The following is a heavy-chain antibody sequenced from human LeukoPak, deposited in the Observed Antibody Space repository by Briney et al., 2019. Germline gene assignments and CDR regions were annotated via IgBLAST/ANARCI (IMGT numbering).Heavy chain of an antibody. CDR3: ARRVDATRWFDP. CDR2: INSDGTST. CDR1: GFTFSNYF. Sequence: SGGCLRLSCAASGFTFSNYFMQWVRQARGKGLVWVSGINSDGTSTMYADSVKGRFTISRDNAKNTLYLQMNSLRDEDTAVYYCARRVDATRWFDPWGQGTLVTVSS. J-gene: IGHJ5*02. V-gene: IGHV3-74*03. D-gene: IGHD2-15*01.